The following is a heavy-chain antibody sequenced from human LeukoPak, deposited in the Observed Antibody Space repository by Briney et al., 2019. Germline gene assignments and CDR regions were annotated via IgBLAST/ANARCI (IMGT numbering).Heavy chain of an antibody. Sequence: GGSLRLSCAASGFTFSSYAMHWVRQAPGKGLEWVAVISYDGSNKYYADSVKGRFAISRDNSKNTLYLQMNSLRAEDTAVYYCAKQYSSGWYLFDYWGQGTLVTVSS. V-gene: IGHV3-30*09. CDR2: ISYDGSNK. CDR3: AKQYSSGWYLFDY. CDR1: GFTFSSYA. D-gene: IGHD6-19*01. J-gene: IGHJ4*02.